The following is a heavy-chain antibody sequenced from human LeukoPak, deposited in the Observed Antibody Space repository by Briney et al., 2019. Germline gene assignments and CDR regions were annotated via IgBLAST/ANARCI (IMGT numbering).Heavy chain of an antibody. CDR2: IDPSDSYT. J-gene: IGHJ4*02. CDR1: GYSFTSYW. Sequence: GESLRISCKGSGYSFTSYWISWVRQMPGKGLEWMGRIDPSDSYTNYSPSFQGHVTISADKSISTAYLQWSSLKASDTAMYYCASDIVVVPAAMHGARDHWGQGTLVTVSS. V-gene: IGHV5-10-1*01. D-gene: IGHD2-2*01. CDR3: ASDIVVVPAAMHGARDH.